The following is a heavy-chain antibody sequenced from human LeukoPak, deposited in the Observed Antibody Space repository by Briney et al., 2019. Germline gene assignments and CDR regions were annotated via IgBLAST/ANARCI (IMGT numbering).Heavy chain of an antibody. CDR1: GYTFTSYD. V-gene: IGHV1-8*01. CDR3: ARNPTRWYYGSGSYSWFDP. CDR2: MNPNSGNT. J-gene: IGHJ5*02. D-gene: IGHD3-10*01. Sequence: ASVKVSCKASGYTFTSYDINWVRQATGQGLEWMGWMNPNSGNTGYAQKFQGRVTMTRNTSISTAYMELSSLRSEDTAVYYCARNPTRWYYGSGSYSWFDPWGQGTLVTVSS.